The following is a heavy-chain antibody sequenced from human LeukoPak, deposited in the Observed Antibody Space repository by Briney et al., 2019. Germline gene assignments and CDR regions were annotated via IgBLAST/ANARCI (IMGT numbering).Heavy chain of an antibody. CDR2: IIPIFGTA. CDR1: GGTFSSYA. CDR3: ASEVHRYCSGGSCYFND. Sequence: SVKVSCKASGGTFSSYAISWVRQAPGQGLEWMGRIIPIFGTANYAQKFQGRVTITTDESTSTAYMELSSLRSEDMAVYYCASEVHRYCSGGSCYFNDWGQGTLVTVSS. D-gene: IGHD2-15*01. J-gene: IGHJ4*02. V-gene: IGHV1-69*05.